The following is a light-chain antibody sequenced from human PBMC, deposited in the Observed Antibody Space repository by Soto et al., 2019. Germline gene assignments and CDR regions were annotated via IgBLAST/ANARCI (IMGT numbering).Light chain of an antibody. J-gene: IGKJ1*01. CDR1: QSGSSN. V-gene: IGKV3-15*01. Sequence: EIVMTQSPATLSVSPGERATLSCRASQSGSSNLAWYQQKPAQAPRLLIYGASRRATGFPARFSGSRSGTDFTLTLTRLQSEDFAVYYRQQYDNWPWTFGQGTKVDI. CDR3: QQYDNWPWT. CDR2: GAS.